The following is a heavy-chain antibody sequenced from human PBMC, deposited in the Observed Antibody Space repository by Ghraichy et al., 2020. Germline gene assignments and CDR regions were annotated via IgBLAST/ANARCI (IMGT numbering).Heavy chain of an antibody. CDR3: ARERGAVADPIRNVLLNYCGLDA. V-gene: IGHV3-33*01. D-gene: IGHD6-19*01. J-gene: IGHJ6*02. CDR1: GFTFSSYG. Sequence: GESLRLSCAASGFTFSSYGMHWVRQAPGKGLEWVAVIWYDGSNKYYADSVKGRFTISRDNSKNTLYLKMNSLRAEDTAVYYFARERGAVADPIRNVLLNYCGLDAWGHGTTVTVSS. CDR2: IWYDGSNK.